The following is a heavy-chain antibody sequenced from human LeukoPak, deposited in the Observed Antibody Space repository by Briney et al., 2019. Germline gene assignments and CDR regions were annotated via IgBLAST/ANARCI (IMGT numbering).Heavy chain of an antibody. D-gene: IGHD4-23*01. V-gene: IGHV3-48*03. Sequence: PGGSLRLSCAASGVTVSSNYMNWVRQAPGKGPEWVSYISTGGSTIYYADSVKGRFTISRDNAKNSLYLQMNSLRAEDTAVYYCARDPGVRGRRWTFDYWGQGTLVTVSS. CDR3: ARDPGVRGRRWTFDY. CDR1: GVTVSSNY. J-gene: IGHJ4*02. CDR2: ISTGGSTI.